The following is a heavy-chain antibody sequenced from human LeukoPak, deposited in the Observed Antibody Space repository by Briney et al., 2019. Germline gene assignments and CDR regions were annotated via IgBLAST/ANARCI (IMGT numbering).Heavy chain of an antibody. V-gene: IGHV4-61*02. Sequence: PSETLSLTCTVSGDSISSSNYYWTWIRQPAGKGLEWIGRIYISGSTNYNPSLKSRVTISVDTSKNHFSLKLSSVTAADTAVYYCARAKYSGYAAWALYYFDYWGQGTLVTVSS. D-gene: IGHD5-12*01. J-gene: IGHJ4*02. CDR3: ARAKYSGYAAWALYYFDY. CDR2: IYISGST. CDR1: GDSISSSNYY.